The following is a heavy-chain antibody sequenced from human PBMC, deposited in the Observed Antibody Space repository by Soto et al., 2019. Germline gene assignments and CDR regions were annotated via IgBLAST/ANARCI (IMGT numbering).Heavy chain of an antibody. CDR3: AGGVVVVPAAMFDYYYMDV. J-gene: IGHJ6*03. CDR2: ISAYNGNT. CDR1: GYTFTSYG. D-gene: IGHD2-2*01. V-gene: IGHV1-18*01. Sequence: QVQLVQSGAEVKKPGASVKVSCKASGYTFTSYGISWVRQAPGQGLEWMGWISAYNGNTNYAQKLQGRVTMTTDTSTSTAYMELRSLRSDDTAVYYCAGGVVVVPAAMFDYYYMDVWGKGTTVTVSS.